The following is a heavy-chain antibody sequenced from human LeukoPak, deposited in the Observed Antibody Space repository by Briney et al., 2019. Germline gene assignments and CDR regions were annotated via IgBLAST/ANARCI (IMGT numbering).Heavy chain of an antibody. D-gene: IGHD3-22*01. V-gene: IGHV4-39*07. CDR2: IYHSGNT. CDR3: ARTYYDVYYYYYYMDV. CDR1: GASITSRTYH. J-gene: IGHJ6*03. Sequence: SETLSLTCTVSGASITSRTYHWGCIRQPPGKGLEWIGSIYHSGNTCYNPSLKSRVTISVDTSKNQFSLKLSSVTAADTAVYYCARTYYDVYYYYYYMDVWGKGTTVTISS.